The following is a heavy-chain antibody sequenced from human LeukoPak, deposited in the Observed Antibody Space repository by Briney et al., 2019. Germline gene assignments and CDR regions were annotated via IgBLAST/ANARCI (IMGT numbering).Heavy chain of an antibody. CDR2: ISSSSSTI. V-gene: IGHV3-48*01. Sequence: PGGSLRLSCAASGFTFSSYSTNWVRQAPGKGLEWVSYISSSSSTIYYADSVKGRFTISRDNAKNSLYLQMNSLRAEDTAVYYCARDRTYYDFWSGYQFDPWGQGTLVTVSS. CDR1: GFTFSSYS. CDR3: ARDRTYYDFWSGYQFDP. D-gene: IGHD3-3*01. J-gene: IGHJ5*02.